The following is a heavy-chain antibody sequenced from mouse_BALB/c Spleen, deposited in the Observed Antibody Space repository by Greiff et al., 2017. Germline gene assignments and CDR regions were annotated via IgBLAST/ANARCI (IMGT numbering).Heavy chain of an antibody. J-gene: IGHJ2*01. CDR3: TRGVYYYGSRHFDY. D-gene: IGHD1-1*01. V-gene: IGHV1S81*02. CDR2: INPSNGGT. CDR1: GYTFTSYY. Sequence: QVQLQQSGAELVKPGASVKLSCKASGYTFTSYYMYWVKQRPGQGLEWIGEINPSNGGTNFNEKFKSKATLTVDKSSSTAYMQLSSLTSEDSAVYYCTRGVYYYGSRHFDYWGQGTTLTVSS.